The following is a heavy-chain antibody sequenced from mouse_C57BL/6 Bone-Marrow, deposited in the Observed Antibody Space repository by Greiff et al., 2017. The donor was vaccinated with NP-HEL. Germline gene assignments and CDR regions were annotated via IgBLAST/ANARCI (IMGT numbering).Heavy chain of an antibody. Sequence: QVQLKQPGAELVKPGASVKLSCKASGYTFTSYWMQWVKQRPGQGLEWIGEIDPSDSYTNYNQKFKGKATLTVDTSSSTAYMQLSSLTSEDSAVYYCARSIFFAYWGQGTLVTVSA. CDR1: GYTFTSYW. CDR3: ARSIFFAY. V-gene: IGHV1-50*01. CDR2: IDPSDSYT. J-gene: IGHJ3*01.